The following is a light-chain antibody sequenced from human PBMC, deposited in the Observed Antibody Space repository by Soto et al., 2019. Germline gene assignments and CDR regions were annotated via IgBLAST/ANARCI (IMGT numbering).Light chain of an antibody. CDR2: DAS. CDR3: QQYQTLWT. J-gene: IGKJ1*01. Sequence: DIQMTQSRATLSASVGARVTINCRASQSISSWLAWYKQKPGKAPKLLIYDASSLESGVPSRFSGSGSGTEFTLTSSSLPPEDFATYYCQQYQTLWTFGQGTKVDIK. CDR1: QSISSW. V-gene: IGKV1-5*01.